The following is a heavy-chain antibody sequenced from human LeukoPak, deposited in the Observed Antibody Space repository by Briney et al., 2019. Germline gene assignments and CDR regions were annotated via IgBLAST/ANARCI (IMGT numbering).Heavy chain of an antibody. J-gene: IGHJ4*02. CDR2: ISGSGGST. D-gene: IGHD3-22*01. CDR1: GFTFSSYA. Sequence: GGSLRLSCAASGFTFSSYAMSWVRQAPGKGLEWVSAISGSGGSTYYADSVKGRFTISRDNSKNTLYLQMNSLRAEDTAAYYCAKVALNYDSSGYYLHWGQGTLVTVSS. CDR3: AKVALNYDSSGYYLH. V-gene: IGHV3-23*01.